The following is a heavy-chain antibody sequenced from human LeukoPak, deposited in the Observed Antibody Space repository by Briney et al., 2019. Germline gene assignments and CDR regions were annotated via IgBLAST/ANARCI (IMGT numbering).Heavy chain of an antibody. D-gene: IGHD3-16*02. CDR3: AKDAFGGVIVTLPGY. CDR1: GFTFSSYA. CDR2: ISGSGGST. V-gene: IGHV3-23*01. J-gene: IGHJ4*02. Sequence: GGSLRLSCAASGFTFSSYAMSWVRQAPGKGLEWVSAISGSGGSTYYADSVKGRFTISRGNSKNTLCLQMNSLRAEDTAVYYCAKDAFGGVIVTLPGYWGQGTLVTVSS.